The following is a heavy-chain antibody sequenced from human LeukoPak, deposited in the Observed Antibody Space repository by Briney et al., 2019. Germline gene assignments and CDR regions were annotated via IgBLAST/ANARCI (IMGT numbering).Heavy chain of an antibody. J-gene: IGHJ5*02. Sequence: RGESLKLSCKGSGYSFTRYWIGWVRQMPGKGLEWMGIIYPDDSDTRYRPSFQGQVTISADKSISTAYLQWSSLKASDTAMYYCARLAVEYSNYVGWFDPWGQGTLVTVSS. CDR2: IYPDDSDT. D-gene: IGHD4-11*01. CDR3: ARLAVEYSNYVGWFDP. V-gene: IGHV5-51*01. CDR1: GYSFTRYW.